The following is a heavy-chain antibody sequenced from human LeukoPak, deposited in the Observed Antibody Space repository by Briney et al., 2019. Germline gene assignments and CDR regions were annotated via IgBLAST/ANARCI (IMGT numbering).Heavy chain of an antibody. Sequence: PSETLSLTCTVSGGSISSYYWSWIRQPPGKGLEWIGYIYYSGSTNYNPSLKSRVTISVDTSKNQFSLKLSSVTAADTAVYYCARVRIDGSGSSYFDYWGQGTLVTVSS. CDR1: GGSISSYY. J-gene: IGHJ4*02. CDR3: ARVRIDGSGSSYFDY. D-gene: IGHD3-10*01. CDR2: IYYSGST. V-gene: IGHV4-59*12.